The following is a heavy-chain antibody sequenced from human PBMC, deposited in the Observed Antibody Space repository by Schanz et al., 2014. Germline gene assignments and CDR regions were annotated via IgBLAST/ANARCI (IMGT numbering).Heavy chain of an antibody. J-gene: IGHJ4*02. CDR2: FVPRLRVA. V-gene: IGHV1-69*04. CDR1: GGTLQSYT. CDR3: ARGGYSSGWYDRDIAHVDY. D-gene: IGHD6-19*01. Sequence: QVQLVQSGAEVKKPGSSVKVSCKASGGTLQSYTFSWVRQAPGQGLEWMGRFVPRLRVALYAQNFRGRVTITADRSTNTAYLEVSSLRFEDTAMYYCARGGYSSGWYDRDIAHVDYWGQGTLVTVSS.